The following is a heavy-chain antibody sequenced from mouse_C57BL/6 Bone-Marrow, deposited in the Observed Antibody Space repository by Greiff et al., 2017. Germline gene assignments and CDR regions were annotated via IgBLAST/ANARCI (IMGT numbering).Heavy chain of an antibody. V-gene: IGHV1-26*01. D-gene: IGHD2-2*01. CDR1: GYTFTDYY. J-gene: IGHJ3*01. Sequence: EVQLQQSGPELVKPGASVKISCKASGYTFTDYYMNWVQQSHGKSLEWIGDINPNNGGTSYNQKFKGKARLTVDKSSSTAYMELRSLTSEDSAVYYCARGIWLRRSWVGYWGQGTLVTVSA. CDR3: ARGIWLRRSWVGY. CDR2: INPNNGGT.